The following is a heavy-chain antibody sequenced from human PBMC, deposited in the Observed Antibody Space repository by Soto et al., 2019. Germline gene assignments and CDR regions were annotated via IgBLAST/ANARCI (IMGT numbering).Heavy chain of an antibody. CDR1: GFTFINAW. V-gene: IGHV3-15*05. D-gene: IGHD1-26*01. CDR2: IKSKSDGGTT. J-gene: IGHJ5*02. Sequence: EVQLVASGGGLVKPGGSLRLSCKSSGFTFINAWMSWVRQAPGKGLQWVGRIKSKSDGGTTDYAGPVKGRFTISRDDSKQTLYVQMNSLRAEDTAVYYCIAIIPKRKLELGPWCQGTLVTVSS. CDR3: IAIIPKRKLELGP.